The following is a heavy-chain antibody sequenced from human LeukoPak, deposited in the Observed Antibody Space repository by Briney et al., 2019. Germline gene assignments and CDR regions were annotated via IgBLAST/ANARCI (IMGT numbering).Heavy chain of an antibody. V-gene: IGHV4-59*08. D-gene: IGHD3-9*01. Sequence: KPSETLSLTCSVSGGSMNSYYWSWIRQSPGKGLEWIGYIYYSGSTNYNPSLKSRVTISVDTSKNQFSLKLCSVTAADTAVYYCARHVWLQPFDYWGQGTLVTVSS. J-gene: IGHJ4*02. CDR3: ARHVWLQPFDY. CDR2: IYYSGST. CDR1: GGSMNSYY.